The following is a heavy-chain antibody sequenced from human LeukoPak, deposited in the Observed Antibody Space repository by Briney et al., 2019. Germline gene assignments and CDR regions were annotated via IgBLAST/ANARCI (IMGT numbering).Heavy chain of an antibody. Sequence: PSETLSLTCAVYGGSFSGYYWSWIRQPPGKGLEWIGEINHSGSTNYNPSLKSRVTISVDTSKNQFSLKLSSVTAADTAVYYCARSIPCSSTSCHQAWVDYWGQGTLVTVSS. CDR3: ARSIPCSSTSCHQAWVDY. D-gene: IGHD2-2*01. J-gene: IGHJ4*02. V-gene: IGHV4-34*01. CDR2: INHSGST. CDR1: GGSFSGYY.